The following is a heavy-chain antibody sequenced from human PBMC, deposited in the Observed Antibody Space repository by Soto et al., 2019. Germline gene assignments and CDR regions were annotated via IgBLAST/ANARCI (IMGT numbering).Heavy chain of an antibody. D-gene: IGHD2-15*01. CDR3: ARASKPITARDCSGGSCDPY. CDR2: ISYDGSNK. CDR1: GFTFSSYA. V-gene: IGHV3-30-3*01. Sequence: QVQLVESGGGVVQPGRSLRLSCAASGFTFSSYAMHWVRQAPGKGLEWVAVISYDGSNKYYADSVKGRFTISRDNSKNTLYLQMNSLRAEDTAVYYCARASKPITARDCSGGSCDPYWGQGTLVTVSS. J-gene: IGHJ4*02.